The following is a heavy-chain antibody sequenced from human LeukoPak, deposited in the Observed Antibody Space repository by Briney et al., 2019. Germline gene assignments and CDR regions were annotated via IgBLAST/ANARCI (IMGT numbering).Heavy chain of an antibody. V-gene: IGHV1-2*02. J-gene: IGHJ5*02. CDR2: INPKSGDT. Sequence: EASVTVSCKASGYTFIDYYIHWVRQAPGQGLEWMGWINPKSGDTNYAQKFQDRDTMTRDTSTSTGYMELRSLRSEDTAVYYGGRGIQSFDPWGQGTLVTVSS. CDR3: GRGIQSFDP. D-gene: IGHD3-10*01. CDR1: GYTFIDYY.